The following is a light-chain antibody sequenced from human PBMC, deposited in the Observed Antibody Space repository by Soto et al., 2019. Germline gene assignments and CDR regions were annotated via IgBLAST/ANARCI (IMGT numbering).Light chain of an antibody. CDR2: EGT. Sequence: SVLTQPASVSGSPGQSITISCTGTSSDVGSRNLVSWYQQHTAKAPKLLIYEGTQRPSGVSSRFSGSKSGNTASLTISGLQAEDEADYYCCSYASSSSYVFGTGTKVTVL. CDR3: CSYASSSSYV. CDR1: SSDVGSRNL. V-gene: IGLV2-23*01. J-gene: IGLJ1*01.